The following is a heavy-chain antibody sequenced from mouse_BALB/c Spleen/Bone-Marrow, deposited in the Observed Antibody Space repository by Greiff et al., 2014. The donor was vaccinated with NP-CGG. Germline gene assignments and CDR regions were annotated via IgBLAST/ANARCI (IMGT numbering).Heavy chain of an antibody. D-gene: IGHD1-1*01. J-gene: IGHJ2*01. Sequence: DVKLQESGAELVKPGASVKLSCTASGFNIKDTYMHWVKQRPEQGLEWIGRIDPANGNTKYDPKFQGKATITADTSSNTAYLQLSSLTSEDTAVYYCARYYYGSSYLDYWGQGTTLTVSS. V-gene: IGHV14-3*02. CDR2: IDPANGNT. CDR3: ARYYYGSSYLDY. CDR1: GFNIKDTY.